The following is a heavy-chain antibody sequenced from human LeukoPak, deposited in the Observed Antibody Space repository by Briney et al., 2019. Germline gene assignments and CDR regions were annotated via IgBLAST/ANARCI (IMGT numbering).Heavy chain of an antibody. D-gene: IGHD3-10*01. CDR2: ITGSGDGT. V-gene: IGHV3-23*01. CDR3: VKGFVHPTYSFDY. Sequence: GGSLRLSCAASGFTFSNYAMMWVRQAPGKRLEWVSSITGSGDGTYYADSVRGRFTISRDNSENTLYLQLNSLRAEDTAVYFCVKGFVHPTYSFDYWGQGTLVTVSS. J-gene: IGHJ4*02. CDR1: GFTFSNYA.